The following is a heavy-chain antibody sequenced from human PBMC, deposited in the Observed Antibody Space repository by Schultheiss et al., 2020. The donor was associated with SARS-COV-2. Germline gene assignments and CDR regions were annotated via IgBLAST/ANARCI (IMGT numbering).Heavy chain of an antibody. CDR1: GGSISSYY. J-gene: IGHJ4*02. CDR3: ARLHYYDSSGRYYFDY. CDR2: INHSGST. D-gene: IGHD3-22*01. Sequence: SQTLSLTCTVSGGSISSYYWSWIRQPPGKGLEWIGEINHSGSTNYNPSLKSRVTISVDTSKNQFSLKLSSVTAADTAVYYCARLHYYDSSGRYYFDYWGQGTLVTVSS. V-gene: IGHV4-34*01.